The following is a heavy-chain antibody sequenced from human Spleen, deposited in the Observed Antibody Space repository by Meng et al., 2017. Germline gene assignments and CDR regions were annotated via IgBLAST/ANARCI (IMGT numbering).Heavy chain of an antibody. CDR2: INHSGST. V-gene: IGHV4-34*02. J-gene: IGHJ4*02. D-gene: IGHD4-11*01. Sequence: VQLTRWGAGLLKPSEAPPLTFFVSGGSFSDYYWSWIRQPPGKGLEWIGEINHSGSTNYNPSLESRATISVDTSQNNLSLKLSSVTAADSAVYYCARGPTTMAHDFDYWGQGTLVTVSS. CDR1: GGSFSDYY. CDR3: ARGPTTMAHDFDY.